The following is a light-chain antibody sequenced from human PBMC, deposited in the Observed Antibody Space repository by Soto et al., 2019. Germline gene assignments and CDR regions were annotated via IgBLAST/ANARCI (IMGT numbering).Light chain of an antibody. Sequence: DIQMTQSPSSLSASVGDSVTITCRASQRIGSYVNWYQQKPGKAPKLLIYAATNLEEGVPSRFSGSGSGTDFSLSVSSLEPEDSAVYYCQQRNMWPITFGQGTRLEIK. CDR3: QQRNMWPIT. CDR1: QRIGSY. CDR2: AAT. J-gene: IGKJ5*01. V-gene: IGKV1-39*01.